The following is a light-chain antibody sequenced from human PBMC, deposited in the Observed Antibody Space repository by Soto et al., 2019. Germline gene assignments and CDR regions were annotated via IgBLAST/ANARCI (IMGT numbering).Light chain of an antibody. CDR2: DVS. Sequence: QSALTQPRSVSGSPGQSVTISCTGTSSDVGGYNYVSWYQQHPGKAPKLMIYDVSKRPSGVPDRFSGSKSGNTASLTISGLQAEDEADYYCCSYAGSYLGGVFGGGTQLTVL. CDR3: CSYAGSYLGGV. CDR1: SSDVGGYNY. J-gene: IGLJ3*02. V-gene: IGLV2-11*01.